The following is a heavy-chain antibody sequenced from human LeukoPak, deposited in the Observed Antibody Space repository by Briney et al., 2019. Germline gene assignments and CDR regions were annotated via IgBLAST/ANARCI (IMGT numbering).Heavy chain of an antibody. CDR1: GGTFSSYS. V-gene: IGHV1-69*02. D-gene: IGHD3-16*02. J-gene: IGHJ5*02. CDR3: ARSFYRPSFGLHLNWFDP. Sequence: EASVKVSCKASGGTFSSYSISWVRQAPGQGLEWMGRIIPIVGIANYAQKFQGRVTITADRPTRTAYMELSSLRSEDTAVYYCARSFYRPSFGLHLNWFDPWGQGTLVTVSS. CDR2: IIPIVGIA.